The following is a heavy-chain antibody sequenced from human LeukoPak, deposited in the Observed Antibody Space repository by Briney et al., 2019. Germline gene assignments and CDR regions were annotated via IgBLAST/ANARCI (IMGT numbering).Heavy chain of an antibody. J-gene: IGHJ4*02. D-gene: IGHD3-10*01. V-gene: IGHV4-59*01. Sequence: SETLSLTCTVSGVSISTYYWSWIRQPPGKGPEWIGYIYSSGTTNYNPSLKSRVTISIDTSKNEFSLKLTSVTAADTAVYYCAREANYYGSGSYFEGTFDHWGQGSLVIVSS. CDR2: IYSSGTT. CDR3: AREANYYGSGSYFEGTFDH. CDR1: GVSISTYY.